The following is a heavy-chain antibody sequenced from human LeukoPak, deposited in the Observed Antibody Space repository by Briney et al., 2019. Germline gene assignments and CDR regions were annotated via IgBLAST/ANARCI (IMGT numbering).Heavy chain of an antibody. Sequence: GGSLRLSCAASGFSFSSYAMSWVRQAPARGLEWVSSMKGTGEKFYADSLKGRFTLSRDDSKNTVYLQLSNLRVEGTAVYYCARVRANWYEDYWGQGTLVTVSS. CDR1: GFSFSSYA. V-gene: IGHV3-23*01. CDR2: MKGTGEK. D-gene: IGHD6-13*01. J-gene: IGHJ4*02. CDR3: ARVRANWYEDY.